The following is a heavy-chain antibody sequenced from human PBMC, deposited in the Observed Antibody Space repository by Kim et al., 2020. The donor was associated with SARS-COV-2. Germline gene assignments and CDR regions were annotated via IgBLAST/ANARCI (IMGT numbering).Heavy chain of an antibody. V-gene: IGHV3-23*01. J-gene: IGHJ6*02. D-gene: IGHD4-17*01. CDR1: GFTFDSYA. Sequence: GGSLRLSCAASGFTFDSYAMHWVRQAPGKGLECVLAIRGSGDATYYADSVKGRFTVSRDSSRVTLYLQMNSLRAEDTAVYYCARRLPYYGLDVWGQGTTVTVSS. CDR2: IRGSGDAT. CDR3: ARRLPYYGLDV.